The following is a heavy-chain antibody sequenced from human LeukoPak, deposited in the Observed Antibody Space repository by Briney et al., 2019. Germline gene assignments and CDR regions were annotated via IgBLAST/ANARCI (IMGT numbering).Heavy chain of an antibody. Sequence: GGSLRLSCAASGFTFSSYGMHWVRQAPRKGLEWVAFIRYDGSNKYYADSVKGRFTISRDNSKNTLYLQMNSLRAEDTAVYYCATDTTYSSSWYKWGQGTLVTVSS. CDR1: GFTFSSYG. D-gene: IGHD6-13*01. J-gene: IGHJ4*02. V-gene: IGHV3-30*02. CDR2: IRYDGSNK. CDR3: ATDTTYSSSWYK.